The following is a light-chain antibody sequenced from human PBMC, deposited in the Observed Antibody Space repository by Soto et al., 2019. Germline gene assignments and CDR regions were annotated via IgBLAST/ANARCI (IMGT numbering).Light chain of an antibody. J-gene: IGLJ1*01. CDR3: QSYDSSLSGYV. V-gene: IGLV1-40*01. CDR2: GNN. Sequence: QSVLTQPPSASGTPGQRVTVSCSGGSSSIGRNPVSWYQQLPGTAPKLLIYGNNNRPSGVPDRFSGSKSGTSASLAITGLQADDEADYYCQSYDSSLSGYVFGTGTKLTVL. CDR1: SSSIGRNP.